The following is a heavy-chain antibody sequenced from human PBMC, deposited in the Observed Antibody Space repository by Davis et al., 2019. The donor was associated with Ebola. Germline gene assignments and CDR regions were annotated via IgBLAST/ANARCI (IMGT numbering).Heavy chain of an antibody. CDR3: ASQDYCTNGVCFTGGMDV. CDR2: ISSSSSTI. V-gene: IGHV3-48*02. Sequence: ESLKISCAASGFTFSSYSMNWVRQAPGKGLEWVSYISSSSSTIYYADSVKGRFTISRDNAKNSLYLQMNSLRDEDTAVYYCASQDYCTNGVCFTGGMDVWGQGTTVTVSS. J-gene: IGHJ6*02. D-gene: IGHD2-8*01. CDR1: GFTFSSYS.